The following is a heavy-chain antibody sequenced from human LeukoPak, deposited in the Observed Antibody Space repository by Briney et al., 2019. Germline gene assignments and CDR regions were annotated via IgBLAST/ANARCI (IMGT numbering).Heavy chain of an antibody. CDR1: GFTFSTYE. Sequence: PGGSLRLSCAASGFTFSTYEMHWVRQAPGKGLEWVSYMSSTGDIIYCADSVKGRFTISRDNAKNSLYLQMDSLRAEDTAVYYCARDDGGRHTSSLDYWGQGTLVAVSS. D-gene: IGHD6-6*01. CDR2: MSSTGDII. CDR3: ARDDGGRHTSSLDY. J-gene: IGHJ4*02. V-gene: IGHV3-48*03.